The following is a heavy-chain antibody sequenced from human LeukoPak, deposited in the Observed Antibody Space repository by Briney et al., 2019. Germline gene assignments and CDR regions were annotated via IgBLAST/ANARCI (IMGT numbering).Heavy chain of an antibody. CDR3: ARDNVVVPAAMPFDY. V-gene: IGHV1-18*01. CDR2: ISAYNGNT. J-gene: IGHJ4*02. CDR1: GYTFTSYG. Sequence: GASVKVSCKASGYTFTSYGISWVRQAPGQGLEWMGWISAYNGNTNYAQKLQGRVTMTTDTSTSTAYMELRSLRSDDTAVYYCARDNVVVPAAMPFDYWGQGTLVTVSP. D-gene: IGHD2-2*01.